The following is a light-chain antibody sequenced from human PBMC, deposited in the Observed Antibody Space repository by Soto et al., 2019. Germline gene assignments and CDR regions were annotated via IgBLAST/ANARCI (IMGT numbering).Light chain of an antibody. J-gene: IGKJ5*01. CDR3: QQANSFPIT. CDR2: GAS. V-gene: IGKV3D-7*01. CDR1: QSVSNNY. Sequence: IGVTQSPGTLSLSPGERATLSCRASQSVSNNYLAWYQQKPGQAPRLLIYGASNRATGIPDRFSGSGSGTDFTLTISSLQPEDFATYYCQQANSFPITFGQGTRLEI.